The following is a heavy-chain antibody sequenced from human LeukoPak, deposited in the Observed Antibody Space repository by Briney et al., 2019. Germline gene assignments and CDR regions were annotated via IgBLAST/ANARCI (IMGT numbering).Heavy chain of an antibody. J-gene: IGHJ5*02. CDR2: ISSISSTI. V-gene: IGHV3-48*01. CDR1: GFTSSGYR. D-gene: IGHD3-9*01. CDR3: ARALRYCDWSSTSPEYNWFDP. Sequence: PGGCLRLSCAASGFTSSGYRMNWVRQAPGEGLEWVSYISSISSTIYYADSVKGRFTLSTDTDENSLYLQMNSLRAEDTSVYYCARALRYCDWSSTSPEYNWFDPWGQGTLVTVSS.